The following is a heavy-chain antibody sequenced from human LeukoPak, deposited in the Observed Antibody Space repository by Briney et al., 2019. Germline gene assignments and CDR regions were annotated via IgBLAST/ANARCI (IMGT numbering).Heavy chain of an antibody. CDR3: ARDYQQLVLWELPYYYGMDV. D-gene: IGHD6-13*01. CDR2: ISSSGSTI. CDR1: GFTFSDYY. J-gene: IGHJ6*02. V-gene: IGHV3-11*01. Sequence: SGGSLRLSCAASGFTFSDYYMSWIRQAPGKGLEWVSYISSSGSTIYYADSVKGRFTISRDNAKNSLYLQMNSLRAEDTAVYYCARDYQQLVLWELPYYYGMDVWGQGTTVTVSS.